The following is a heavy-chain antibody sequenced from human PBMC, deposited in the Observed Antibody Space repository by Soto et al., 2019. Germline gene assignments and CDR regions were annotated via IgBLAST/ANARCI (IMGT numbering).Heavy chain of an antibody. CDR1: GFTFSNAW. J-gene: IGHJ6*03. CDR2: IKSKTDGGTT. CDR3: TTPTEDIVLMSYYYMDV. D-gene: IGHD2-8*01. V-gene: IGHV3-15*01. Sequence: GGSLRLSCAASGFTFSNAWMSWVRQAPGKGLEWVGRIKSKTDGGTTDYAAPVKGRFTISRDDSKNTLYLQMNSLKTEDTAVYYCTTPTEDIVLMSYYYMDVWGKGTTVTVSS.